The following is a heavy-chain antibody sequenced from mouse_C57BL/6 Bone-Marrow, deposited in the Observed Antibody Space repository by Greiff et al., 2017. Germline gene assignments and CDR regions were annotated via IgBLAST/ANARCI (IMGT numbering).Heavy chain of an antibody. D-gene: IGHD2-2*01. CDR2: ISSGGSYT. V-gene: IGHV5-6*01. Sequence: VQLKESGGDLVKPGGSLKLSCAASGFTFSSYGMSWVRQTPDKRLEWVATISSGGSYTYYPDSVKGRFTISRDNAKNTLYLQMSSLKSEDTAMYYCARHEGYDGYFDVWGTGTTVTVSS. CDR3: ARHEGYDGYFDV. J-gene: IGHJ1*03. CDR1: GFTFSSYG.